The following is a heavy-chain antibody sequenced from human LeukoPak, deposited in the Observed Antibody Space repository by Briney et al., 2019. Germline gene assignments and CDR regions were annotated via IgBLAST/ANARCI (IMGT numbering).Heavy chain of an antibody. Sequence: SETLSLTCTVSGGSINGYYWSWIRQPPGKGLEWIGYIYYSGRTNYSPSLESRVTISVDTSRSQFSLQLSSVTAADTAVYYCARTYCSSTSCYLFHFDYWGQGILVTVSS. CDR2: IYYSGRT. CDR1: GGSINGYY. J-gene: IGHJ4*02. D-gene: IGHD2-2*01. CDR3: ARTYCSSTSCYLFHFDY. V-gene: IGHV4-59*01.